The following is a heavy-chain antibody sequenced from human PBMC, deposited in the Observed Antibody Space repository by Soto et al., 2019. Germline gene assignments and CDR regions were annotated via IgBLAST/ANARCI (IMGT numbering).Heavy chain of an antibody. V-gene: IGHV3-9*01. Sequence: PGGSLRLSCAASGFTFDDYAMHWVRQAPGKGLEWVSGISWNSGSIGHADSVKGRFTISRDNAKNSLYLQMNSLRAEDTALYYCAKENSSSWLNYYYYYGMDVWGQGTTVTVSS. CDR1: GFTFDDYA. CDR3: AKENSSSWLNYYYYYGMDV. J-gene: IGHJ6*02. CDR2: ISWNSGSI. D-gene: IGHD6-13*01.